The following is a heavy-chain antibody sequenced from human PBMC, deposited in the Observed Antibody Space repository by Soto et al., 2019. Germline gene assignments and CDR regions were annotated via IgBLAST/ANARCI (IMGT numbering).Heavy chain of an antibody. CDR2: INAGNGNT. CDR3: ASDGGYSSGWYVLWFDP. Sequence: ASVKVSCKASGYTFNSYAMHWVRQAPGQRLEWMGWINAGNGNTKYLQKFQGRVTITRDTSASTAYMELSSLRSEDTAVYYCASDGGYSSGWYVLWFDPWGQGTLVTVSS. CDR1: GYTFNSYA. J-gene: IGHJ5*02. D-gene: IGHD6-19*01. V-gene: IGHV1-3*01.